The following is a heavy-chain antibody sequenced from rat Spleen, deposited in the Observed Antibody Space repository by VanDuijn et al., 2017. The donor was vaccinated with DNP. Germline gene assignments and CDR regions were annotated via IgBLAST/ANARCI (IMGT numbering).Heavy chain of an antibody. CDR2: INPDGGTT. J-gene: IGHJ2*01. D-gene: IGHD1-1*01. CDR1: GFTFGDYY. CDR3: ARHYYSGDYFDY. Sequence: EVQLVESGGGLVQPGRSLKLSCAASGFTFGDYYMSWVRQAPTMGLEWVASINPDGGTTYYRDSVKGRFTISRDNAKSTLYLQMDSLRSEDTATYYCARHYYSGDYFDYWGQGVMVTVSS. V-gene: IGHV5-25*01.